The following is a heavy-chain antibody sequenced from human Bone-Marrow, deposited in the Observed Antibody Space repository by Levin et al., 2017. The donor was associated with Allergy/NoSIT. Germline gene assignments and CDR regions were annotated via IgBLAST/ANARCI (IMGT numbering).Heavy chain of an antibody. CDR2: INSSSYNI. CDR1: GFPFSDYN. D-gene: IGHD2-8*01. CDR3: ARVMDFLMGDGMDV. Sequence: PGGSLRLSCTVSGFPFSDYNMNWVRQAPGKGLEWVSYINSSSYNIYYADSVMGRFTISRDYAKNSLYLQMNSLRAEDTAVYYCARVMDFLMGDGMDVWGQGTTVTVSS. J-gene: IGHJ6*02. V-gene: IGHV3-48*01.